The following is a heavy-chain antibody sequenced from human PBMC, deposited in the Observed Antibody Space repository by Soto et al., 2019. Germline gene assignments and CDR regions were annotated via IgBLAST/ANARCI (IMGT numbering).Heavy chain of an antibody. CDR3: ARHVIRIAAAGTLGYYYYGMDV. J-gene: IGHJ6*02. CDR1: GGSISSSSYY. Sequence: QLQLQESGPGLVKPSETLSLTCTVSGGSISSSSYYWGWIRQPPGKGLEWIGSIYYSGSTYYNPSLKSRVTISVDTSQNHFPLQLCSVTASDTAVYYCARHVIRIAAAGTLGYYYYGMDVWGQGTTVTVSS. D-gene: IGHD6-13*01. CDR2: IYYSGST. V-gene: IGHV4-39*01.